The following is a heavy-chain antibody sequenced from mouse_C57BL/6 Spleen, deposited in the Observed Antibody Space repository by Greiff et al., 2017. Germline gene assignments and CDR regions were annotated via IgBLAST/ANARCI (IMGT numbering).Heavy chain of an antibody. CDR3: ALAYYRNYGEGAMDY. CDR2: IDPANGNT. Sequence: EVQLQQSVAELVRPGASVKLSCTASGFNIKNTYMHWVKQRPEQGLEWIGRIDPANGNTKYAPKFQGKATITADTSSNTAYLQLSSLTSEDTAIYYCALAYYRNYGEGAMDYWGQGTSVTVSS. J-gene: IGHJ4*01. D-gene: IGHD2-5*01. CDR1: GFNIKNTY. V-gene: IGHV14-3*01.